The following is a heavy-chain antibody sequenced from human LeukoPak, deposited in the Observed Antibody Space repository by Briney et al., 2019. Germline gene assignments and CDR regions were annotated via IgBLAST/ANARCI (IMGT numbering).Heavy chain of an antibody. D-gene: IGHD5-24*01. CDR3: ARALRWLHGTYYFDY. Sequence: PSETLSLTCAVYGGSFSGYYWSWIRQPPGKGLEWIGEINHSGSTNYNPSLTSRVTISVDTSKNQFSLKLSSVTAADTAVYYCARALRWLHGTYYFDYWGQGTLVTVSS. CDR2: INHSGST. CDR1: GGSFSGYY. V-gene: IGHV4-34*01. J-gene: IGHJ4*02.